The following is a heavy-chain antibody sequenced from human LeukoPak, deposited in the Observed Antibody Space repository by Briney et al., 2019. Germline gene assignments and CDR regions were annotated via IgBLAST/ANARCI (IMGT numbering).Heavy chain of an antibody. J-gene: IGHJ4*02. D-gene: IGHD6-13*01. CDR3: AKSTRAAAGTNPFDY. CDR2: ISGSGGST. V-gene: IGHV3-23*01. CDR1: GFTFSSYA. Sequence: GGSLRLSCAASGFTFSSYAMSWVRHAPGKGLEWVSAISGSGGSTYYADSVKGRFTITRDNSKNTLYLQMNSLRAEDTAVYYCAKSTRAAAGTNPFDYWGQGTLVTVSS.